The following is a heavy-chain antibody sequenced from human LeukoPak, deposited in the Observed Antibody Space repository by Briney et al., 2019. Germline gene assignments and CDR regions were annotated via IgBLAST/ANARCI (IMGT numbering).Heavy chain of an antibody. CDR1: GFTFSSYG. CDR2: ISSSGSTI. V-gene: IGHV3-48*01. CDR3: ARGTIGGPRLDN. Sequence: PGGSLRLSCAASGFTFSSYGMNWVRQAPGKGLEWVSYISSSGSTIYYADSVKGRFTISRDDSKNMLNLQMNSLRAEDTAVYFCARGTIGGPRLDNWGQGTLVSVSS. D-gene: IGHD1-1*01. J-gene: IGHJ4*02.